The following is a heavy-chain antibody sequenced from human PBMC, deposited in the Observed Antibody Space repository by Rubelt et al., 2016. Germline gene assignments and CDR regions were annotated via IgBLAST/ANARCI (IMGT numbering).Heavy chain of an antibody. CDR1: NGSISNSGW. D-gene: IGHD1/OR15-1a*01. CDR3: AHEQTDGGFDS. CDR2: IYHSGMT. V-gene: IGHV4-4*02. Sequence: QVHLQESGPGLVKPSGTFSLTCAVSNGSISNSGWWSWVRQPPGKGLEWIGEIYHSGMTNYNASLEYRVIMSIDKSKNQLSLKFNSGTAADTAVYYCAHEQTDGGFDSWGQGTLVTVSS. J-gene: IGHJ4*02.